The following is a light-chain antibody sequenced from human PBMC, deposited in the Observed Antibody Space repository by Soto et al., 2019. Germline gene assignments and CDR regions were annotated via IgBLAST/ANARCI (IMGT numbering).Light chain of an antibody. CDR1: QSVSRD. Sequence: EIVLTQSPGTLSLSPGERATLSCRTSQSVSRDLAWYQQKPGQPPRLLIYGASTRATGIPDRFSGSGSGTEFTLTISSLQSEDFAVYYCQQYLNWPRLTFGGGTKVDIK. J-gene: IGKJ4*01. V-gene: IGKV3-15*01. CDR2: GAS. CDR3: QQYLNWPRLT.